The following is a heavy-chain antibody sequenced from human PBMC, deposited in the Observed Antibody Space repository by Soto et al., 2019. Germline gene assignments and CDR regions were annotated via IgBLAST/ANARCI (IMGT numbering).Heavy chain of an antibody. Sequence: PSETLSLTCTVSGGSISSSSYYWGWIRQPPGKGLEWIGSIYYSGSTYYNPSLKSRVTISVDTSKNQFSLKLSSVTAADTAVYYCAREVDNVDDYWGQGTLVTVSS. D-gene: IGHD1-1*01. CDR2: IYYSGST. CDR3: AREVDNVDDY. CDR1: GGSISSSSYY. V-gene: IGHV4-39*02. J-gene: IGHJ4*02.